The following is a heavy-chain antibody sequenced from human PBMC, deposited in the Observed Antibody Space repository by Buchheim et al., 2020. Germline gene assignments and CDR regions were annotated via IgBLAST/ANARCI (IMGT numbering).Heavy chain of an antibody. V-gene: IGHV3-48*03. Sequence: EVQLVESGGGLVQPGGSLTLSCAASGFTFSSYEMNWVRQAPGKGLEWVSYISSSGSTIYYADSVKSRFTIYRDNAKHSLYLQMNSLRAEDTAVYYCARDSDYDSSSDYWGQGTL. CDR1: GFTFSSYE. CDR3: ARDSDYDSSSDY. D-gene: IGHD3-22*01. J-gene: IGHJ4*02. CDR2: ISSSGSTI.